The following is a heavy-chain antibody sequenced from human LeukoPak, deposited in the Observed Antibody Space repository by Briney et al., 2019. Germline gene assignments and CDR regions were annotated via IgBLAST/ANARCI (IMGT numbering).Heavy chain of an antibody. V-gene: IGHV1-69*13. J-gene: IGHJ4*02. Sequence: GASVKVSCKASGGTFSSYAISWVRQAPGQGLEWMGGIIPIFGTANYAQKFQGRVTITADESTSTAYMELSSLRSEDTAVYYCARGSYYDSSGYSGYWGQGTLVTVSS. CDR3: ARGSYYDSSGYSGY. CDR1: GGTFSSYA. D-gene: IGHD3-22*01. CDR2: IIPIFGTA.